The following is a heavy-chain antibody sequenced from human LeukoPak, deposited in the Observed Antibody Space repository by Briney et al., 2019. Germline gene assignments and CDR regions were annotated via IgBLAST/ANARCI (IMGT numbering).Heavy chain of an antibody. J-gene: IGHJ4*02. CDR1: ADSVSSGSFY. CDR3: ARDRSYGYFDY. CDR2: ISYSGST. D-gene: IGHD5-18*01. V-gene: IGHV4-61*01. Sequence: SEALSLTCTVSADSVSSGSFYWSWIRQPPGKGLEWIGFISYSGSTNYNPSLKSRVTISIDTSRDQFSLTLSSVTAADTAVYYCARDRSYGYFDYWGQGTLVTVSS.